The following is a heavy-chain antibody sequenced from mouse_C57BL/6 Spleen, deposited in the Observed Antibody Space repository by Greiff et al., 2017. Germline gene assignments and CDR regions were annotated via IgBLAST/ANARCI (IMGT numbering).Heavy chain of an antibody. CDR1: GYSITSGYY. CDR3: AREELRLRFAY. J-gene: IGHJ3*01. V-gene: IGHV3-6*01. CDR2: ISYDGST. D-gene: IGHD3-2*02. Sequence: DVQLQESGPGLVKPSQSLSLTCSVTGYSITSGYYWNWIRQFPGNKLEWMGYISYDGSTNYNPSLKNRISITRDTSKNQFFLKLSSVTTEDTATYYCAREELRLRFAYWGQGTLVTVSA.